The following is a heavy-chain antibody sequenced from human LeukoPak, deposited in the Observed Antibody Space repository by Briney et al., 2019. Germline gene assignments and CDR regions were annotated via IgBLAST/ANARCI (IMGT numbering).Heavy chain of an antibody. D-gene: IGHD5-24*01. J-gene: IGHJ4*02. CDR3: AKGMASNYRGFDY. V-gene: IGHV3-9*01. Sequence: GGSLRLSCAASGFTFDDYSMHWVRQAPGKGLEWVSGIGWNGGSIGYADSVKGRFTISRDNAKNSLYLQMNSLRAEDTALYFCAKGMASNYRGFDYWGQGTLVTVSS. CDR1: GFTFDDYS. CDR2: IGWNGGSI.